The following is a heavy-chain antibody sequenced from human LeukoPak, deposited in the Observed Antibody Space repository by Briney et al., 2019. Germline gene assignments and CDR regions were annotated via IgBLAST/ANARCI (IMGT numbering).Heavy chain of an antibody. D-gene: IGHD2-21*01. CDR2: ISSGGST. Sequence: PGGSLRLSCAASGFTFSSYWMSWVRQAPGKGLEWVSAISSGGSTFYADSVKGRSTISRDNSKNTLYLQMNSLRAEDTAVYYCAKERGGEFDYWGQGTLVTVSS. V-gene: IGHV3-23*01. CDR3: AKERGGEFDY. CDR1: GFTFSSYW. J-gene: IGHJ4*02.